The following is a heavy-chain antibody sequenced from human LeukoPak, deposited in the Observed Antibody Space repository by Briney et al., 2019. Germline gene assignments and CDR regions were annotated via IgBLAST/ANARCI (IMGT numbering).Heavy chain of an antibody. V-gene: IGHV7-4-1*02. CDR2: INTNTGNP. CDR1: GYTFTNYA. Sequence: VASVTVSFKASGYTFTNYAMNWVRQAPGQGLEWMGWINTNTGNPIYAQGFTGRFVFSLDTSVSTAYLQISSLKAEDTAVYYCARDRLPAAYNAFDPWGQGTLVTVSS. D-gene: IGHD2-2*01. CDR3: ARDRLPAAYNAFDP. J-gene: IGHJ5*02.